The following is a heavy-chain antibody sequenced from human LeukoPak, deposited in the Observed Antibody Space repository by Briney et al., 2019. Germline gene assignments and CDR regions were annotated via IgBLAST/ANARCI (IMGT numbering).Heavy chain of an antibody. CDR3: ARDGPASQSDY. V-gene: IGHV3-7*01. Sequence: GGSLRLSCAASGFTFSSYWMSWVRQAPGKGLERVANIKQDGSEKYYVDSVKGRFTISRDNAKNSLYLQMNSLRAEDTAVHYCARDGPASQSDYWGQGTLVTVSS. CDR1: GFTFSSYW. J-gene: IGHJ4*02. D-gene: IGHD6-25*01. CDR2: IKQDGSEK.